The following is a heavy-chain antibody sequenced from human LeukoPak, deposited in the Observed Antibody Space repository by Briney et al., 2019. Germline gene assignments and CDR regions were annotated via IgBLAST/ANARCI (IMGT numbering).Heavy chain of an antibody. D-gene: IGHD3-10*01. J-gene: IGHJ4*02. CDR1: GGSFSDYY. CDR2: INHSGTT. Sequence: SESLSLTCAVYGGSFSDYYWSWIRQPPGKGLEWIGEINHSGTTNYNPSLKSRVTMSVDLSKNQFSLKLSSATAADTAVYCCAREGSYSGSGSPPLDYWGQGTLVTVSS. V-gene: IGHV4-34*01. CDR3: AREGSYSGSGSPPLDY.